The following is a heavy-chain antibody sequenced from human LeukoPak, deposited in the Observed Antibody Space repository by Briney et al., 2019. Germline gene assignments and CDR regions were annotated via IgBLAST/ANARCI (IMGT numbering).Heavy chain of an antibody. CDR1: GFTFSSYE. V-gene: IGHV3-48*03. D-gene: IGHD4/OR15-4a*01. CDR3: ARARLTPHAFDI. J-gene: IGHJ3*02. CDR2: ISSSGSTI. Sequence: GGSLRLSCAASGFTFSSYEMNWVRQAPGKGLEWVSYISSSGSTIYYADSVKGRFTISRDNAKNSLYLQMNSLRAEDTAVYYCARARLTPHAFDIWGQGTMVTVSS.